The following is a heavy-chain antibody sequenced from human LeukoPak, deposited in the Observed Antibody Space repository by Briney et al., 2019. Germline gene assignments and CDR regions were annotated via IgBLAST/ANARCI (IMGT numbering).Heavy chain of an antibody. CDR1: GFTFSSYG. D-gene: IGHD2-15*01. CDR3: AKDTAFVVVVVAATPDPYFDY. V-gene: IGHV3-30*02. Sequence: GGSLRLSCAASGFTFSSYGVHWVRQAPGKGLEWVAFIRYDGSNKYYADSVKGRFTISRDNSKNTLYLQMNSLRAEDTAVYYCAKDTAFVVVVVAATPDPYFDYWGQGTLVTVSS. J-gene: IGHJ4*02. CDR2: IRYDGSNK.